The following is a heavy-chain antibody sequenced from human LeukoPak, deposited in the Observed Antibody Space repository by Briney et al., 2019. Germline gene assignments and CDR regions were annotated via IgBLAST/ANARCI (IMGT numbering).Heavy chain of an antibody. CDR2: IDYSGTT. CDR1: GGSISSYY. J-gene: IGHJ6*02. D-gene: IGHD3-9*01. Sequence: SETLFLTCTVPGGSISSYYWSWIRQPPGKGLEWIGYIDYSGTTNYNPSLKSRVTIAVDTSNNQFSLKLSSVTAADTAVYYCARDWEVRYYDILTGSEAEERYGMDVWGQGTTVTVSS. V-gene: IGHV4-59*01. CDR3: ARDWEVRYYDILTGSEAEERYGMDV.